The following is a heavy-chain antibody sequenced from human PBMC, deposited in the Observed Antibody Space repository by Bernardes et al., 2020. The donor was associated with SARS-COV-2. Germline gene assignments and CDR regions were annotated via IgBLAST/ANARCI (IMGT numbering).Heavy chain of an antibody. Sequence: ASVKVSCKASGYTFTSYDINWVRQATGQGLEWMGWMNPNSGNTGYAQKFQGRVTMTRNTSISTAYMELSSLRSEDTAVYYCARDYYDSSGYYSAHYYYYGMDVWGQGTTVTVSS. V-gene: IGHV1-8*01. CDR2: MNPNSGNT. CDR3: ARDYYDSSGYYSAHYYYYGMDV. D-gene: IGHD3-22*01. CDR1: GYTFTSYD. J-gene: IGHJ6*02.